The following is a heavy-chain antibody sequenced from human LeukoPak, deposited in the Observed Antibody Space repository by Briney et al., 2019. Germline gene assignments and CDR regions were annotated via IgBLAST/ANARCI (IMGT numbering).Heavy chain of an antibody. V-gene: IGHV3-7*01. CDR1: GFTFSSYW. Sequence: GGSLRLSCAASGFTFSSYWMTWVRQAPGKGLEWVANIKEDGSEKYYLDSVKGRFTISRDNAKNSLYLQMNNLRAEDTAVYYCARGAVANLWGQGTLVTVSS. CDR3: ARGAVANL. CDR2: IKEDGSEK. J-gene: IGHJ4*02. D-gene: IGHD6-19*01.